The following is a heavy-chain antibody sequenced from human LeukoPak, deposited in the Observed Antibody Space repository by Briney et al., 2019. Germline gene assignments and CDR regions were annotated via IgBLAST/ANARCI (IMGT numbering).Heavy chain of an antibody. CDR1: GGSISSSSYY. CDR3: ARRVVPAASEIDP. J-gene: IGHJ5*02. CDR2: IYYSGST. Sequence: SETLPLTCTVSGGSISSSSYYWGWIRQPPGKGLEWIGSIYYSGSTYYNPSLKSRVTISVDTSKNQFSLKLSSVTAADTAVYYCARRVVPAASEIDPWGQGTLVTVSS. D-gene: IGHD2-2*01. V-gene: IGHV4-39*01.